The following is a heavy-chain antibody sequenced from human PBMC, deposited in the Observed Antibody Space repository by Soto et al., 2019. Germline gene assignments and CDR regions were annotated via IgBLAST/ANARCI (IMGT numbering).Heavy chain of an antibody. Sequence: GGSLRLSCAASGFTFSSYAMSWVRQAPGKGLEWVSDIIDSGGSTYYADSVKGRFTISRDNSKSTLYLQMNSLRAEDTALYYCAKGRSYYYYYGVDVWVQGTTVTVSS. CDR2: IIDSGGST. CDR3: AKGRSYYYYYGVDV. J-gene: IGHJ6*02. V-gene: IGHV3-23*01. CDR1: GFTFSSYA.